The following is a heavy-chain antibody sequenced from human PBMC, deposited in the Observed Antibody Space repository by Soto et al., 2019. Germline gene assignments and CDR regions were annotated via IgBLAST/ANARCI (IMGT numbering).Heavy chain of an antibody. Sequence: GGSLRLSCAASGFTFSNAWMSWVRQAPGKGLEWVGRIKSKTDGGTTDYAAPVKGRFTISRDDSKNTLYLQMNSLKTEDTAVYYCTTSYYYGGIFDYWGRGTLVTVYS. D-gene: IGHD3-10*01. CDR1: GFTFSNAW. J-gene: IGHJ4*02. CDR3: TTSYYYGGIFDY. V-gene: IGHV3-15*01. CDR2: IKSKTDGGTT.